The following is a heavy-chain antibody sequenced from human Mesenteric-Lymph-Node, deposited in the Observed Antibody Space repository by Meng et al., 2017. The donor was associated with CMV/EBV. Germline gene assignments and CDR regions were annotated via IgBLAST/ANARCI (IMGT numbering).Heavy chain of an antibody. CDR2: ISWNSGSV. CDR1: GFRFDDYA. V-gene: IGHV3-9*01. D-gene: IGHD4-17*01. CDR3: ARDPYGARGGF. Sequence: SLKISCVASGFRFDDYAIHWVRQIPGKGLEWVSGISWNSGSVNYAGSVKGRFTISRDNAKNTMYLQMNSLRVEDTAVYYCARDPYGARGGFWGQGTLVTVSS. J-gene: IGHJ4*02.